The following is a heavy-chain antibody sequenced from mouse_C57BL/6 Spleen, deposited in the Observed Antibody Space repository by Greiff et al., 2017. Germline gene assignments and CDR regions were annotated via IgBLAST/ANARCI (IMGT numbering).Heavy chain of an antibody. D-gene: IGHD1-1*01. V-gene: IGHV1-50*01. CDR2: IDPSDSYT. CDR3: ARCYGSSYGYFDV. CDR1: GYTFTSYW. Sequence: QVQLQQPGAELVKPGASVKLSCKASGYTFTSYWMQWVKQRPGQGLEWIGEIDPSDSYTNYNQKFKGKATLTVDTSSSTAYMQLSSLTSEDSAVYYGARCYGSSYGYFDVWGTGTTVTVSS. J-gene: IGHJ1*03.